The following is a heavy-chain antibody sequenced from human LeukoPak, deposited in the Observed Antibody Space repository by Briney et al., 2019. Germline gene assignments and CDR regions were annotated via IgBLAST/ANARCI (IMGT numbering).Heavy chain of an antibody. Sequence: PGGSLRLSCAASGFTFSSYEMIWVPHAPGEGLEWLSYISSSGNTKYYADSVRGRFTISRDNAENSLYLQMNSLRAEDTAVYYCATYCSSTSCYRTRYMDVGGQGATVTVSS. D-gene: IGHD2-2*01. CDR3: ATYCSSTSCYRTRYMDV. CDR2: ISSSGNTK. CDR1: GFTFSSYE. J-gene: IGHJ6*02. V-gene: IGHV3-48*03.